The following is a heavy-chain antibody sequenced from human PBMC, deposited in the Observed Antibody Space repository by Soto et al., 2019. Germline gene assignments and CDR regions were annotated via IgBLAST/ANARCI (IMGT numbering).Heavy chain of an antibody. J-gene: IGHJ3*02. V-gene: IGHV4-30-2*01. Sequence: LSLFCAFPRASLTRGGYSWSWIRQTPGKGLEWIGYIYHSGSTYYNPSLKSRVTISVDRSKNQFSLKLSSVTAADTAVYYCARTPDIWGQGTMVT. CDR1: RASLTRGGYS. CDR2: IYHSGST. CDR3: ARTPDI.